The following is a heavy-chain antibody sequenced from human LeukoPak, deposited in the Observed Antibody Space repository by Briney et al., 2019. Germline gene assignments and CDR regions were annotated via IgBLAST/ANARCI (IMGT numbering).Heavy chain of an antibody. CDR3: ARFLGDILTDGFDV. D-gene: IGHD3-3*01. Sequence: PGGSLRLSCEASGFTFSRHGMNWVRQAPGKGPEWLSYISSSSTTIYYAGSVKGRFTISRDNARNSLSLQMNSLRDEDTAVYYCARFLGDILTDGFDVWGQGTMVTVS. CDR2: ISSSSTTI. CDR1: GFTFSRHG. V-gene: IGHV3-48*02. J-gene: IGHJ3*01.